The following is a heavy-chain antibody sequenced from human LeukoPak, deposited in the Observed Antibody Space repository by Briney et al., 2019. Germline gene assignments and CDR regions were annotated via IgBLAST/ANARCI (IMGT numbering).Heavy chain of an antibody. D-gene: IGHD5-18*01. Sequence: GGSLRLSCAASGFTFSSYEMNWVRQAPGKGLEWVSSISSSSSYIYYADSVKGRFTISRDNAKNSLYLQMNSLRAEDTAVYYCARYSYGQYYFDYWGQGTLVTVSS. CDR3: ARYSYGQYYFDY. CDR2: ISSSSSYI. V-gene: IGHV3-21*01. J-gene: IGHJ4*02. CDR1: GFTFSSYE.